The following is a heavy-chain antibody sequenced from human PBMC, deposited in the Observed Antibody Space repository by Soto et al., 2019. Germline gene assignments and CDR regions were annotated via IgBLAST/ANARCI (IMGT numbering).Heavy chain of an antibody. J-gene: IGHJ4*02. Sequence: PSETLSLTCTVSGGSISGYYWTWIRQPPGTGLEWIGEINHSGSTNYNPSLKSRVTISVDTSKNQFSLKLTSVTAADTAVYYCARDKITGLFDYWGQGTLVTVPQ. CDR3: ARDKITGLFDY. CDR2: INHSGST. V-gene: IGHV4-34*01. D-gene: IGHD2-8*02. CDR1: GGSISGYY.